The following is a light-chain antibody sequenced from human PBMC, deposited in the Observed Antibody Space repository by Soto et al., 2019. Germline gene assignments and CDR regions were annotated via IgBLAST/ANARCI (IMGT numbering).Light chain of an antibody. CDR2: EVV. Sequence: QSVLTQRPSASGSPGQSVTISCTGTQNDIGVYDFVSWYQHHPGKAPRLIIYEVVQRPSGVPDRFSGSKSGNTASLTVSGLQAADEADYFCKSYAGSNTYVFGSGTKVTVL. J-gene: IGLJ1*01. CDR1: QNDIGVYDF. CDR3: KSYAGSNTYV. V-gene: IGLV2-8*01.